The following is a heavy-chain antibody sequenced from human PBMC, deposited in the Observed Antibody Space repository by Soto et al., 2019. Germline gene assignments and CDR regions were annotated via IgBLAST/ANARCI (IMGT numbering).Heavy chain of an antibody. D-gene: IGHD3-10*02. V-gene: IGHV3-30-3*01. CDR3: ASGMFGELLSVDY. J-gene: IGHJ4*02. Sequence: QVQLVESGGGVVQPGRSLRLSCAASGFTFSSYAMHWVRQAPGKGLEWVAVISYDGSNKYYADSVKGRFTISRDNSKNTLYLQMNSLRAEDTAVHYCASGMFGELLSVDYWGQGTLVTVSS. CDR1: GFTFSSYA. CDR2: ISYDGSNK.